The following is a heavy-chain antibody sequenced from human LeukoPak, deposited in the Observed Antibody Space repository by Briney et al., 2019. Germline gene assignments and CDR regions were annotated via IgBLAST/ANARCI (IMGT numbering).Heavy chain of an antibody. Sequence: GGSLRLSCAASGFTFSDYYMSWIRQAPGKGLEWVSYISSSGSTIYYADSVEGRFTISRDNAKNSLYLQMNSLRAEDTAVYYCARDGGYGDPEVYFDHWGQGTLVTVSS. D-gene: IGHD4-17*01. CDR3: ARDGGYGDPEVYFDH. V-gene: IGHV3-11*01. CDR1: GFTFSDYY. J-gene: IGHJ4*02. CDR2: ISSSGSTI.